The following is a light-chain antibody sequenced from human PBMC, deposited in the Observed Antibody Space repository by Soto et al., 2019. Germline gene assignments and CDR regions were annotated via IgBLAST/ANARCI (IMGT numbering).Light chain of an antibody. CDR1: QGIRNA. Sequence: DIQMTQSPSSLSASVGDRVTITCRASQGIRNALDWYQQKPGKAPKRLIYAASSLQSGVPSRFSAGGSGTEFTLSINSLQPEDFAAYYCLQHNSYPLTFGGGTKVEIK. CDR3: LQHNSYPLT. J-gene: IGKJ4*01. V-gene: IGKV1-17*01. CDR2: AAS.